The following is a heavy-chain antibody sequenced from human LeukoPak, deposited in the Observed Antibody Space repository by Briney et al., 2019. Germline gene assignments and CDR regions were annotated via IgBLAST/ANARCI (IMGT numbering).Heavy chain of an antibody. Sequence: QSGGSLRLSCTASGVTFGDYTMSWFRQAPGKGLEWVGFIRSKAFGGTTQYAASVKDRFTISRDDSHTIACLQMNSLKTEDTAVYYCASTLRRVGGAAIDFWGQGTLVTVSS. CDR1: GVTFGDYT. J-gene: IGHJ4*02. CDR2: IRSKAFGGTT. V-gene: IGHV3-49*03. CDR3: ASTLRRVGGAAIDF. D-gene: IGHD3-16*01.